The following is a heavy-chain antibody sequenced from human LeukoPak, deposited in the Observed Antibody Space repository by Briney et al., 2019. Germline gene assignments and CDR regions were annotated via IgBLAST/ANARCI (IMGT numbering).Heavy chain of an antibody. D-gene: IGHD6-13*01. J-gene: IGHJ4*02. V-gene: IGHV3-33*01. CDR3: ARGRTKQQLVSFRRQFREAALDY. CDR2: IWYDGNNK. Sequence: SGGSLRLSCAASGFTFSSYGMHWVRQAPGKGLEWVAVIWYDGNNKYYADSVKGRFTISRDNSKNTLYLQMNSLRAEDTAVYYCARGRTKQQLVSFRRQFREAALDYWGQGTLVTVSS. CDR1: GFTFSSYG.